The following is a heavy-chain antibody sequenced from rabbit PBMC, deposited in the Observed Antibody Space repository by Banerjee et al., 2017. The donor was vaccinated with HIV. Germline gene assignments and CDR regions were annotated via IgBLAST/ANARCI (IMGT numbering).Heavy chain of an antibody. Sequence: QEQLVESGGGLVQPGGSLKLSCKASGFDFSSYGVSWVRQAPGKGLEWIGYIDPVFGSTYYASWVNGRFTISSHNAQNTLYLQLNSLTAADTATYFCVRDMATMTMVINLWGPGTLVTVS. J-gene: IGHJ4*01. CDR3: VRDMATMTMVINL. CDR1: GFDFSSYG. D-gene: IGHD2-1*01. CDR2: IDPVFGST. V-gene: IGHV1S47*01.